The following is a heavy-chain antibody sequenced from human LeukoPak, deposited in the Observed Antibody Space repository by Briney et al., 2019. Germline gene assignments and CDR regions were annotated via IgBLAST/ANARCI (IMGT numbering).Heavy chain of an antibody. D-gene: IGHD3-10*01. V-gene: IGHV5-51*01. CDR1: GYSFTSYW. CDR3: ARQRVWFGEFTTESDYMDV. Sequence: GESLKISCKGSGYSFTSYWIAWVRQMPGKGLEWMGFIYPGDSDTRYSPSFQGQATISADKSTSTAHLQWSSLKASDTAMYYCARQRVWFGEFTTESDYMDVWGKGTTVTVSS. CDR2: IYPGDSDT. J-gene: IGHJ6*03.